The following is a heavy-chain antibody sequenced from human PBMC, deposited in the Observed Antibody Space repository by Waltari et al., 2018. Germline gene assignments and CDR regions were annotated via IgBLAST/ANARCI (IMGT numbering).Heavy chain of an antibody. CDR2: LYHIVIT. Sequence: QVQLQGSGPGLVEPSGTLSLTCAVPGGSIRSSNWWRWARQPPGKGLEWIRELYHIVITNYHPSLKTRVTISVDKSKTQFSRKLSSLTAADTAVYYCASTSTMPAITDDWGQGTLVTVSS. J-gene: IGHJ4*02. D-gene: IGHD1-20*01. V-gene: IGHV4-4*02. CDR3: ASTSTMPAITDD. CDR1: GGSIRSSNW.